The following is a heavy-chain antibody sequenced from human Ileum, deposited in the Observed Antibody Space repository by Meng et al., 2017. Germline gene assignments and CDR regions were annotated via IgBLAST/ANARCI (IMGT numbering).Heavy chain of an antibody. J-gene: IGHJ4*02. CDR2: IYDSGST. D-gene: IGHD1-1*01. V-gene: IGHV4-31*03. Sequence: QVQLQESGPGLVKPSQTLSLTCTVSGGSISSGGYYWSWIRQHPGKRLEWIGDIYDSGSTYYNPSLKSRIAISGDTSKNQFSLNLSSVTAADTAVYYCARGGTAYFDYWGQGTLVTVSS. CDR3: ARGGTAYFDY. CDR1: GGSISSGGYY.